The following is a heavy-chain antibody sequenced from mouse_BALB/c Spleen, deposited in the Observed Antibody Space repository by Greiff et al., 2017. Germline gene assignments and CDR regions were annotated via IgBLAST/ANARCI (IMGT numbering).Heavy chain of an antibody. Sequence: QVQLQQSGAELARPGASVKLSCKASGYTFTSYWMQWVKQRPGQGLEWIGAIYPGDGDTRYTQKFKGKATLTADKSSSTAYMQLSSLASEDSAVYYCARDGYVDYWGQGTTLTVSS. J-gene: IGHJ2*01. V-gene: IGHV1-87*01. CDR1: GYTFTSYW. CDR2: IYPGDGDT. CDR3: ARDGYVDY.